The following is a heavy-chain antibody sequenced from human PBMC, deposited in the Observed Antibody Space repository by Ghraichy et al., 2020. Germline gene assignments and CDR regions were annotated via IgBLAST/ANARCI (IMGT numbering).Heavy chain of an antibody. V-gene: IGHV3-23*01. Sequence: GGSLRLSCAASGFTFSSYAMSWVRQAPGKGLEWVSAISGSGGSTYYADSVKGRFTISRDNSKNTLYLQMNSLRAEDTAVYYCARGIAAAGTVPLADLWPATYYYGMDVWGQGTTVTVSS. CDR1: GFTFSSYA. CDR2: ISGSGGST. D-gene: IGHD6-13*01. CDR3: ARGIAAAGTVPLADLWPATYYYGMDV. J-gene: IGHJ6*02.